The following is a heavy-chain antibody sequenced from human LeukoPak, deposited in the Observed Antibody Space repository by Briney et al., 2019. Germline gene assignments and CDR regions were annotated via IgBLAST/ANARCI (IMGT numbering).Heavy chain of an antibody. CDR1: GFTFSSYS. D-gene: IGHD1-14*01. J-gene: IGHJ4*02. CDR2: IGSSGNYI. V-gene: IGHV3-21*04. CDR3: AKEKGPDVTDY. Sequence: PGGSLRLSCVASGFTFSSYSMNWVRQAPGKGLEWVSCIGSSGNYIYYADSVRGRFTISRDNSKNILYLQMNSLRAEDTALYYCAKEKGPDVTDYWGQGTLVTVSS.